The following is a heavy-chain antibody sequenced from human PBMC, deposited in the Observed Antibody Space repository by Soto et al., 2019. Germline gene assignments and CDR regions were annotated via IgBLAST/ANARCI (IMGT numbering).Heavy chain of an antibody. Sequence: ASVKGSCKASGYAFTSYGITWVRQAPGQGLEGMGWISAYNGNTNYAQKLQGRVTMTTDTSTSTAYMELRSLRSDDTAVYYCARSYYYDGSGYYEFDPWGQGTLVTVSS. CDR2: ISAYNGNT. V-gene: IGHV1-18*01. J-gene: IGHJ5*02. CDR1: GYAFTSYG. CDR3: ARSYYYDGSGYYEFDP. D-gene: IGHD3-22*01.